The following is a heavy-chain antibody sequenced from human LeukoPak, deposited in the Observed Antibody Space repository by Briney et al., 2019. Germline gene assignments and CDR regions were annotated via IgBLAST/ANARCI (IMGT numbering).Heavy chain of an antibody. CDR2: ISSNGGST. Sequence: PGGSLRLSCAASGFTFSSYAMHWVRQAPGKGLEYVSAISSNGGSTYYANSVKGRSTISRDNSKNTLYLQMGSLRAEDMAVYYCARSPGIVYYYYMDVWGKGTTVTVSS. CDR1: GFTFSSYA. J-gene: IGHJ6*03. CDR3: ARSPGIVYYYYMDV. D-gene: IGHD1-26*01. V-gene: IGHV3-64*01.